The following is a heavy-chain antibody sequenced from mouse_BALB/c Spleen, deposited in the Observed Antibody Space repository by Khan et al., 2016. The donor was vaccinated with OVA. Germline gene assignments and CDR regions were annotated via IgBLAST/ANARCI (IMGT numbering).Heavy chain of an antibody. D-gene: IGHD1-2*01. CDR2: ISNGGSYT. J-gene: IGHJ3*01. CDR1: GFTFSSYG. Sequence: EVMLVESGGDLVKPGGSLNLSCEASGFTFSSYGMSWLRQTPDKRLEWVATISNGGSYTYFPERVKGRLTISRDNAKNTLYLQMSSLKSEDTAMYYCARHRFTTPTAWFAYWGQGTLVTVFA. CDR3: ARHRFTTPTAWFAY. V-gene: IGHV5-6*02.